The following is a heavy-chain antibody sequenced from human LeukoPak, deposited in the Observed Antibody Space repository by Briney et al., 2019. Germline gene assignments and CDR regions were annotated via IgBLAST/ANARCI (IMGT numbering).Heavy chain of an antibody. Sequence: PSETLSLTCTVSGGSISSGTYYWSWIRQSPGKGLEWIGYIHHSGNTNYNPSLKSRVTISVDTSKNQFSLTLSSVTAADTAVYYCARDDSNGLEGVWGQGTLVTVSS. CDR1: GGSISSGTYY. CDR3: ARDDSNGLEGV. V-gene: IGHV4-61*01. D-gene: IGHD3-22*01. J-gene: IGHJ4*02. CDR2: IHHSGNT.